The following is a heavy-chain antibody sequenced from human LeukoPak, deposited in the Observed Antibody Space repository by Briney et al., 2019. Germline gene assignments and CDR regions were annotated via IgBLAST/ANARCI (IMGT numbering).Heavy chain of an antibody. CDR3: ARQQTTVVVVAASDY. J-gene: IGHJ4*02. CDR1: GGSISSYY. V-gene: IGHV4-39*01. CDR2: IYYSGST. Sequence: SETLSLTCTVSGGSISSYYWGWIRQPPGKGLEWIGSIYYSGSTYYNPSLKSRVTISVDTSKNQFSLKLSSVTAADTAVYYCARQQTTVVVVAASDYWGQGTLVTVSS. D-gene: IGHD2-15*01.